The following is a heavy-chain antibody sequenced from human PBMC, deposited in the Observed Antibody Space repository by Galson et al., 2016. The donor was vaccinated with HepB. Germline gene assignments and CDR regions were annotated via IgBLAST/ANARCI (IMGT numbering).Heavy chain of an antibody. Sequence: SVTVSCKASGGTLNNYAITWVRQAPGQGLEWMGGIIPMFGTSKNAQKFQGRLSITADESTGTVYMELNNLRSEDTAVYFCARGPYSSSVGAKFDYWGQGTLVIVSS. CDR2: IIPMFGTS. CDR3: ARGPYSSSVGAKFDY. V-gene: IGHV1-69*13. D-gene: IGHD6-6*01. J-gene: IGHJ4*02. CDR1: GGTLNNYA.